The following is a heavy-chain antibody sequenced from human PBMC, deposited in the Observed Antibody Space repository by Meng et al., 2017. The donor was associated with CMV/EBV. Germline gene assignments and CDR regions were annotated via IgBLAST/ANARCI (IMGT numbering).Heavy chain of an antibody. V-gene: IGHV3-7*03. CDR2: IKQDGSEK. Sequence: GESLKISCAASGFTFSSYWMSWVRQAPGKGLEWVANIKQDGSEKYYVDSVKGRFTISRDNAKNSLYLQMNSLRAEDTAVYYCAKDLGGITIFGVDTPNHDAFDIWGQGTMVTVSS. CDR1: GFTFSSYW. J-gene: IGHJ3*02. CDR3: AKDLGGITIFGVDTPNHDAFDI. D-gene: IGHD3-3*01.